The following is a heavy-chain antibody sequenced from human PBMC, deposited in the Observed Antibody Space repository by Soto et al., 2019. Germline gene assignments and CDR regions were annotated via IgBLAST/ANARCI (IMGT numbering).Heavy chain of an antibody. D-gene: IGHD1-26*01. J-gene: IGHJ4*02. CDR2: IYYSGST. Sequence: SETLSLTCTVSGGSISSSSYYWGWIRQPPGKGLEWIGSIYYSGSTYYNPSLKSRVTISVDTSKNQFSLKLSSVTAADTAVYYCARQGAGFVDYWGQGTLVTVSS. CDR3: ARQGAGFVDY. CDR1: GGSISSSSYY. V-gene: IGHV4-39*01.